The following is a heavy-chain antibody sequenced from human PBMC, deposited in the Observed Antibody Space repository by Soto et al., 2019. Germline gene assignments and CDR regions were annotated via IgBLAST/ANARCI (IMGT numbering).Heavy chain of an antibody. J-gene: IGHJ4*02. D-gene: IGHD3-10*01. V-gene: IGHV4-4*02. CDR1: GGSLSSSNW. CDR2: IYHSGST. Sequence: PSETLSLTCAVSGGSLSSSNWWSWVRQLPGKGLEWIGEIYHSGSTNYNPSLKSRVTISVDTSKDQFSLKLSSVTAADTAVYHCAGHGRHSSGSYYNPLDNWGQGILVT. CDR3: AGHGRHSSGSYYNPLDN.